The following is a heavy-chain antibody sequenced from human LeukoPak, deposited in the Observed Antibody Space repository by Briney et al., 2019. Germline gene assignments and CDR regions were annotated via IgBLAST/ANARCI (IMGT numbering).Heavy chain of an antibody. D-gene: IGHD2-21*02. J-gene: IGHJ2*01. CDR2: ISWNSGGI. Sequence: TLRLTGAASGFTVDDYAMHWVRQAQGQGLEGGSGISWNSGGIDYADSVKGRFTISRDNAKNSLYMEMNSLRSGDTALYYCAKAALTVTATFSWYFDLWGRGTLVTVSS. CDR1: GFTVDDYA. V-gene: IGHV3-9*01. CDR3: AKAALTVTATFSWYFDL.